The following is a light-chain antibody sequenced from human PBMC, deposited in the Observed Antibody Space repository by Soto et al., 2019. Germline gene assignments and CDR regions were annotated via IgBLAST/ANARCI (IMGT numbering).Light chain of an antibody. V-gene: IGKV3D-20*02. CDR3: QQRYSTSWP. Sequence: EVVFTESPDTLSLSPRDRSTRSCSTSQSVVHMFLSWCQQQPGHDPRLLLFDAYSRATGIPPSFSGSGSATAFTLPISSLQTEDFATYYCQQRYSTSWPFGQGTKLDMK. CDR1: QSVVHMF. CDR2: DAY. J-gene: IGKJ1*01.